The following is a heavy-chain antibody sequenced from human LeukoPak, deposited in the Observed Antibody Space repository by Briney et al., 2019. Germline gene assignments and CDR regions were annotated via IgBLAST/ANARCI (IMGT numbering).Heavy chain of an antibody. CDR2: ISSSSSYI. J-gene: IGHJ5*02. CDR1: GFTFSSYS. Sequence: GGSLRLSCAASGFTFSSYSMNWVRQAPGKGLEWVSSISSSSSYIYYADSVKGRFTISRDNAKNSLYLQMNSLRAEDTAVYYCARDATIDRYYDFWSGQNWFDPWGQGTLVTVSS. D-gene: IGHD3-3*01. V-gene: IGHV3-21*01. CDR3: ARDATIDRYYDFWSGQNWFDP.